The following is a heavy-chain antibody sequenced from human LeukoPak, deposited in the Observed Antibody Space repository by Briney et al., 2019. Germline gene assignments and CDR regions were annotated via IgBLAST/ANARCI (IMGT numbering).Heavy chain of an antibody. Sequence: GSLRLSCAASGFTVDSNYLSWVRQAPGKGLEWVSTIYTGGNTYYAASVKGRFTISRDFSKNTVFLHMNSLRAEDTAMYYCARGDDSGYYDYFDYWGQGALVTVSS. CDR2: IYTGGNT. CDR1: GFTVDSNY. CDR3: ARGDDSGYYDYFDY. J-gene: IGHJ4*02. V-gene: IGHV3-53*01. D-gene: IGHD3-22*01.